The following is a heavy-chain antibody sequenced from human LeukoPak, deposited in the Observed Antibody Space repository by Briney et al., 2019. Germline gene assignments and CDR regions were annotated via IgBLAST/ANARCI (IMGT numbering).Heavy chain of an antibody. CDR3: ASAQSIAARYNWFDP. CDR1: GGSISSYY. CDR2: IYYSGST. Sequence: SETLSLTCTVSGGSISSYYWSWLRQPPGKGLEWIGYIYYSGSTNYNPSLKSRVTISVDTSKNQFSLKLSSVTAADTAVYYCASAQSIAARYNWFDPWGQGTLVTVSS. V-gene: IGHV4-59*01. D-gene: IGHD6-6*01. J-gene: IGHJ5*02.